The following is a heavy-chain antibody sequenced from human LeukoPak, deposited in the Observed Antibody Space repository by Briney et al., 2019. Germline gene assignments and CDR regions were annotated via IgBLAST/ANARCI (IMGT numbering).Heavy chain of an antibody. D-gene: IGHD4-17*01. CDR1: GFTFSSYW. CDR3: ARVYGDYVRLFDY. CDR2: IKQDGSEK. J-gene: IGHJ4*02. Sequence: GGSLRLSCAASGFTFSSYWMSWVRQAPGKGLEWVANIKQDGSEKCYVDSVKGRFTISRDNAKNSLYLQMNSLRAEDTAVYYCARVYGDYVRLFDYWGQGTLVTVSS. V-gene: IGHV3-7*01.